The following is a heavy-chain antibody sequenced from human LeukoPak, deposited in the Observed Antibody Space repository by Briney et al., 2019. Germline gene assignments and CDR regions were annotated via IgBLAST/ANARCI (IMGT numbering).Heavy chain of an antibody. J-gene: IGHJ3*02. D-gene: IGHD6-19*01. CDR2: INHSGST. V-gene: IGHV4-34*01. CDR3: ARPYNSGWYWGNAFDI. Sequence: SETLSLTCAVYGGSFSGYYWSWIRQPPGKGLEWIGEINHSGSTNYNPSLKSRVTISVDTSKNQFSLKLSSVTAADTAVYYCARPYNSGWYWGNAFDIWGQGTMVTVSS. CDR1: GGSFSGYY.